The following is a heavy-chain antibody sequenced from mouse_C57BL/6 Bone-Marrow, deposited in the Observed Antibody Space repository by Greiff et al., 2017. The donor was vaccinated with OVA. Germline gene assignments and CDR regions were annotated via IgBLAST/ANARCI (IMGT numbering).Heavy chain of an antibody. Sequence: SGAELARPGASVKLSCKASGYTFTSYGISWVKQRTGQGLEWIGEIYPRSGNTYYNEKFKGKATLTADKSSSTAYMELRSLTSEDSAVYFCARNYYGSSPWYFDVWGTGTTVTVSS. D-gene: IGHD1-1*01. CDR2: IYPRSGNT. CDR1: GYTFTSYG. CDR3: ARNYYGSSPWYFDV. J-gene: IGHJ1*03. V-gene: IGHV1-81*01.